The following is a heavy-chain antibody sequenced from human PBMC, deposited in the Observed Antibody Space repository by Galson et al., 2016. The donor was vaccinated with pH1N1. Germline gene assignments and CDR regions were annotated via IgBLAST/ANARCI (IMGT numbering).Heavy chain of an antibody. CDR2: ISPSGIT. J-gene: IGHJ4*02. D-gene: IGHD3-3*01. CDR1: GGSFSDYY. CDR3: ISIDTTKKQFSLKVNSMTAADTAIYYCARGLVAPV. Sequence: SETLSLTCSVYGGSFSDYYWSWIRQPPGKGLEWIGDISPSGITNYNPSLKGRLLRDGLEWIGDIRPSGLTNYNPSLKSRLTISIDTTKKQFSLKVNSMTAADTAIYYCARGLVAPVWGQGTLVTVSS. V-gene: IGHV4-34*01.